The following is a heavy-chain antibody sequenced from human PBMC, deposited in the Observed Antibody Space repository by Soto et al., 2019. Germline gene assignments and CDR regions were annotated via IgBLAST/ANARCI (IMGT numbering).Heavy chain of an antibody. J-gene: IGHJ6*01. CDR3: AKSFGGYSGYGFYYYYGMDV. CDR2: ISYDGSNK. V-gene: IGHV3-30*18. D-gene: IGHD5-12*01. Sequence: QVQLVESGGGVVQPGRSLRLSCAASGFTFSSYGMHWVRQAPGKGLEWVAVISYDGSNKYYADSVKGRFTISRDNSKNTLYLQMNSLRAEDTAVYYCAKSFGGYSGYGFYYYYGMDVW. CDR1: GFTFSSYG.